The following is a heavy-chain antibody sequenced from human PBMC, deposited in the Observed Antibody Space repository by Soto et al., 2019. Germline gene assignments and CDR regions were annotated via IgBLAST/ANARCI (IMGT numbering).Heavy chain of an antibody. V-gene: IGHV4-31*03. D-gene: IGHD4-4*01. CDR3: ARSYYNSYVYGY. J-gene: IGHJ4*02. CDR2: IFYSGST. CDR1: GGSIRSGGSY. Sequence: SDTLSRTCTVSGGSIRSGGSYWSCIRQHPGTGLEWIGNIFYSGSTYYNPSLKSRVNISVDTSKNQFSLKLSSVTAADTAVYFCARSYYNSYVYGYWGQGTLVTVSS.